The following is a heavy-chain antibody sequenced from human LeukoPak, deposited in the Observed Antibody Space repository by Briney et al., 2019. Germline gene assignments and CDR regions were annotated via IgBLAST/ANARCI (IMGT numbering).Heavy chain of an antibody. V-gene: IGHV4-59*01. D-gene: IGHD3-3*01. CDR3: ARSVIDDFWSGYSTYYFDY. Sequence: SETLSLTCTVSGGSISSYYWSWIRQPPGKGLEWIGYIYYSGSTNYNPSLKSRVTISVDTSKNQFSLKLSSVTAADTAVYYCARSVIDDFWSGYSTYYFDYWGQGTLVTVSS. J-gene: IGHJ4*02. CDR1: GGSISSYY. CDR2: IYYSGST.